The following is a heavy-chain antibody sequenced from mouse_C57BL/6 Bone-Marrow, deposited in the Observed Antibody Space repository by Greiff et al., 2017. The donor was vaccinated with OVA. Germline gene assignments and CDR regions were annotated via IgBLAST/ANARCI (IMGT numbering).Heavy chain of an antibody. CDR3: GRRDSSGYVGFDY. Sequence: QVQLQQPGAELVRPGSSVKLSCKASGYTFTSYWMHWVKQRPIQGLEWIGNIDPSDSETHYNQKFKDKATLTVDKSSSTAYMQLSSLTSEDSAVYYCGRRDSSGYVGFDYWGQGTTLTVSS. V-gene: IGHV1-52*01. D-gene: IGHD3-2*02. CDR1: GYTFTSYW. CDR2: IDPSDSET. J-gene: IGHJ2*01.